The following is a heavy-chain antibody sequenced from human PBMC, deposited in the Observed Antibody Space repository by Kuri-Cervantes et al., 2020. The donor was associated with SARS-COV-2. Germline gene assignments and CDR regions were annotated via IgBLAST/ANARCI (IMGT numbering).Heavy chain of an antibody. Sequence: KVSCKGSGYKFTSFWIVWVRQMPGKGLEWMGIIYPGDSDTRYSPSFQGQVTISADKSINTAYLQWNSLEASDTATYYCARRNDILTGADYWGQGTLVTVSS. CDR2: IYPGDSDT. D-gene: IGHD3-9*01. CDR3: ARRNDILTGADY. J-gene: IGHJ4*02. CDR1: GYKFTSFW. V-gene: IGHV5-51*01.